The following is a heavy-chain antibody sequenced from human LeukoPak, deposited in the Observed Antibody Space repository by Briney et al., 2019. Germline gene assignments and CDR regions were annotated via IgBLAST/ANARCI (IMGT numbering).Heavy chain of an antibody. V-gene: IGHV4-4*07. CDR3: ARETHNTGWNGDL. CDR1: GASISSYT. J-gene: IGHJ5*02. Sequence: SETLSLTCTVSGASISSYTWSWTRQPAGMGLEWLGRIYSSGTTNYNPSFESRVTMSVDTSKNQFSLKVYSVTAADTAVYYCARETHNTGWNGDLWGQGALVTVSS. CDR2: IYSSGTT. D-gene: IGHD1-1*01.